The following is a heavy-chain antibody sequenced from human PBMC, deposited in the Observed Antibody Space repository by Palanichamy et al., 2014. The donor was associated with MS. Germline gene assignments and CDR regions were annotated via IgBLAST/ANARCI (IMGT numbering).Heavy chain of an antibody. J-gene: IGHJ5*02. Sequence: VQLLQSGAEAKKPGASVKVSCKASGYTFTDYWMHWVRQAPGQGLEWMGIINPTDGSTSYAQKFQGRFTMARDTSTNTVYMELSSLRSEDTAVYFCAREGGKYCTDTRCIGYFDPWGQGSLVTVSS. D-gene: IGHD2-8*02. V-gene: IGHV1-46*01. CDR3: AREGGKYCTDTRCIGYFDP. CDR1: GYTFTDYW. CDR2: INPTDGST.